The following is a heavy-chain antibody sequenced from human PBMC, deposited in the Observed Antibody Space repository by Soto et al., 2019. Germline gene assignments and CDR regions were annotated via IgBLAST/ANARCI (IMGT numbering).Heavy chain of an antibody. CDR2: IFQSGST. Sequence: QLQLQESGSGLVKPSQTLSLTCAVSGGSISSGDFSWSWIRQPPGKGLEWIGYIFQSGSTYYNPSPNSRVTISVDRSKNQFSLKLSSVTAADTAVYYCASNRGGYSGYDYYYWGQGTLVTVSS. CDR1: GGSISSGDFS. CDR3: ASNRGGYSGYDYYY. D-gene: IGHD5-12*01. J-gene: IGHJ4*02. V-gene: IGHV4-30-2*01.